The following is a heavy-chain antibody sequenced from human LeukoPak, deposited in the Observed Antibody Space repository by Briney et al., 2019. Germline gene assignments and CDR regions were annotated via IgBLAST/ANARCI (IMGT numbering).Heavy chain of an antibody. CDR2: VYDSGTT. D-gene: IGHD5-18*01. V-gene: IGHV4-59*08. CDR3: ARLSGYSYTDS. CDR1: GVSISGHS. J-gene: IGHJ4*02. Sequence: SETLSLTCTVSGVSISGHSWSWIRQPPGKGLEWIGYVYDSGTTNYNPSLKSRITISVDTSNNQFPLKLSSVTAADTALYYCARLSGYSYTDSWGRGTLVTVSS.